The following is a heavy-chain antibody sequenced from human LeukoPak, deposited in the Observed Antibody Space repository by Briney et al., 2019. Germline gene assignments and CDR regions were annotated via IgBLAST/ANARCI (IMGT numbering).Heavy chain of an antibody. D-gene: IGHD6-19*01. CDR3: ASPGYSSGWYLY. CDR2: ISSNGGST. CDR1: GFTFSSYA. V-gene: IGHV3-64*01. Sequence: GGSLRLSCAASGFTFSSYAMHWVRQAPGKGLEYVSAISSNGGSTYYANSVKGRFTISRDNSKNTLYLQMGSLSAEDMAVYYCASPGYSSGWYLYWGQGTLVTVSS. J-gene: IGHJ4*02.